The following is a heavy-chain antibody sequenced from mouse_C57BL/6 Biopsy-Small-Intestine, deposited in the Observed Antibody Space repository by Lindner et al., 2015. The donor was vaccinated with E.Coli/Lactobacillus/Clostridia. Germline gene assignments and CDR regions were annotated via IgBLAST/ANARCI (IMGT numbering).Heavy chain of an antibody. D-gene: IGHD1-1*01. V-gene: IGHV3-3*01. CDR1: GFSINSDCY. Sequence: EVQLQESGPSLVRPSQTLSLTCTVTGFSINSDCYWIWIRQFPGNKLEYIGYTFYSGITYYNPSLESRTYITRDASKNQFSLKLSSVTTEDTATYFCARDYYYGSYWYFDVWGTGTTVTVSS. J-gene: IGHJ1*03. CDR3: ARDYYYGSYWYFDV. CDR2: TFYSGIT.